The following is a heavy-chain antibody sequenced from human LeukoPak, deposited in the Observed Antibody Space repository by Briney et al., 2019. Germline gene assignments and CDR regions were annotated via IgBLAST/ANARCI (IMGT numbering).Heavy chain of an antibody. CDR2: ISSSGGTI. CDR1: GVTFSSYE. Sequence: PGGSLRLSCAASGVTFSSYEMNWVRQAPGKGLEWVSYISSSGGTIFYADSVKGRFTISRDNAKNSLYLQMNSLRAEDTAVYYCARGQTGPLDAFDIWGQGTMVTVSS. CDR3: ARGQTGPLDAFDI. J-gene: IGHJ3*02. D-gene: IGHD7-27*01. V-gene: IGHV3-48*03.